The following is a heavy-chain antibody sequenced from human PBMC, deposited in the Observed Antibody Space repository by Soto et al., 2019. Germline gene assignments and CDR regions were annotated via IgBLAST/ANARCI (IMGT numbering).Heavy chain of an antibody. Sequence: GGSLRLSCAASGFTFSSYSMNWVRQAPGKGLEWVSSISSSSSYIYYADSVKGRFTISRDNSKNTLYLQMNSLRAEDTAVYYCAKDSYPGRDYYYYYGMDVWGQGTTVTVSS. V-gene: IGHV3-21*04. J-gene: IGHJ6*02. CDR1: GFTFSSYS. CDR2: ISSSSSYI. CDR3: AKDSYPGRDYYYYYGMDV. D-gene: IGHD2-2*02.